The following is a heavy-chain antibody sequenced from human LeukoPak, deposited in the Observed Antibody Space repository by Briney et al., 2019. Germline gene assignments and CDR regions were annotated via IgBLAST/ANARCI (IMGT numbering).Heavy chain of an antibody. CDR3: ARDPLESSSWNWFFDL. CDR2: TSTSGETI. CDR1: GFTFGYYH. V-gene: IGHV3-11*01. D-gene: IGHD6-13*01. J-gene: IGHJ2*01. Sequence: NPGGSLRLSCAASGFTFGYYHMSWIRLAPGKGLEWVSYTSTSGETIYHADSVKGRFVISRDNAKNSLFLQMDSLTVEDTAVYYCARDPLESSSWNWFFDLWGRGTLVTVSS.